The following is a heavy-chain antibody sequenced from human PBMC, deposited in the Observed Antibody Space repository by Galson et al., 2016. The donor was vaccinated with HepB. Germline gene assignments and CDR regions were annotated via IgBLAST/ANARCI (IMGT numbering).Heavy chain of an antibody. CDR3: ARVKLSAAGTVEAFDI. CDR1: GGSISSGDYF. V-gene: IGHV4-31*03. CDR2: IYYSGTT. J-gene: IGHJ3*02. Sequence: TLSLTCIVSGGSISSGDYFWSWIRQHPGKGLEWIGYIYYSGTTFYNPSLKSRLTISADMSKNQFSLKLSSVTAADTAVYHCARVKLSAAGTVEAFDIWGQGTMVTVSS. D-gene: IGHD6-13*01.